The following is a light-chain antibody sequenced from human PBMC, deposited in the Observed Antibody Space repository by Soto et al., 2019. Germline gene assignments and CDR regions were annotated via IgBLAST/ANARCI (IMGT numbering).Light chain of an antibody. CDR2: DVS. J-gene: IGLJ2*01. CDR1: SSDVGAYNY. Sequence: QPVLTQPASVSGYPGQSITISCTGTSSDVGAYNYVSWYQQYPGKAPKLMIFDVSNRPSGVSNRFSGSKSGNTASLTISGLQAEDEADYHCSSYTTSSTVVFGGGTKVTVL. CDR3: SSYTTSSTVV. V-gene: IGLV2-14*01.